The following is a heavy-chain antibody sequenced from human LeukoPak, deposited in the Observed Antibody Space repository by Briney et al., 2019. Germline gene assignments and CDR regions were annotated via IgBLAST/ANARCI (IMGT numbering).Heavy chain of an antibody. CDR3: ARLGATTYDY. J-gene: IGHJ4*02. CDR2: INPDSGDT. CDR1: GYSFDGYF. Sequence: GASVKVSCKASGYSFDGYFIHWVRQAPGQGLEGMGWINPDSGDTKYAQNFQGRVTMTRDTSIGIAYMELSRLRSDDTAVYFCARLGATTYDYWGQGTLVTVSS. D-gene: IGHD1-26*01. V-gene: IGHV1-2*02.